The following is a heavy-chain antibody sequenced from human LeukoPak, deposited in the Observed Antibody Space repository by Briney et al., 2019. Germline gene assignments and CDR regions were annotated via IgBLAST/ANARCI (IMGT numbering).Heavy chain of an antibody. CDR1: GFTFSSCA. CDR2: ISSNGGST. CDR3: ASGLVVGYDY. V-gene: IGHV3-64*01. Sequence: GRSLRLSCAASGFTFSSCAMHWVRQAPGKGLEYVSAISSNGGSTYYANSVKGRFTISRDNSKNTLYLQMGSLRAEDTAVYYCASGLVVGYDYWGQGTLVTVSS. J-gene: IGHJ4*02. D-gene: IGHD3-22*01.